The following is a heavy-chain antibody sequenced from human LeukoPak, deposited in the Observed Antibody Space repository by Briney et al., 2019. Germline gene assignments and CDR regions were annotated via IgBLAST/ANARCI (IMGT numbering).Heavy chain of an antibody. J-gene: IGHJ4*02. D-gene: IGHD5-18*01. V-gene: IGHV3-23*01. CDR3: AKVRGYSYANEYHFDN. Sequence: GGSLRLSCAASGFTFNNYAMSWVRQAPGKGLEWVSSIRGSGDNTYYANSVKGRFTISRDNSKNKLYSQMNSLRAEDTAVYYCAKVRGYSYANEYHFDNWGQGTLVSVSS. CDR1: GFTFNNYA. CDR2: IRGSGDNT.